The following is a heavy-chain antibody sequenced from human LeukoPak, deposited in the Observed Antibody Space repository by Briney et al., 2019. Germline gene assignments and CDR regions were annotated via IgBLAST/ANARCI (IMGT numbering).Heavy chain of an antibody. D-gene: IGHD5-12*01. Sequence: PSETLSLTCTVSGDSISGRRYYWGWIRQPPGKGLEWIGSVHYSGNTYYNPSLNSRVTMSVETSKNHFSLKLTSLTAADTAVYYCARYPLVADSEHDYWGQGTQVTVSS. J-gene: IGHJ4*02. CDR1: GDSISGRRYY. CDR3: ARYPLVADSEHDY. V-gene: IGHV4-39*02. CDR2: VHYSGNT.